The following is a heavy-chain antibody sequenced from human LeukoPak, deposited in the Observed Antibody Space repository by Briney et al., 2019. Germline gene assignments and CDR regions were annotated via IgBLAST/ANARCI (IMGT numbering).Heavy chain of an antibody. D-gene: IGHD6-19*01. J-gene: IGHJ4*02. CDR2: ISWNSGSI. Sequence: PGGSLRLSCAASGFTFDDYAMHWVRQAPGKGLEWVSGISWNSGSIGYADSVKGRFTISRDNAKNSLYLQMNSLRAEDTALYYCAKDITERWLAFDYWGQGTLVTVSS. CDR1: GFTFDDYA. CDR3: AKDITERWLAFDY. V-gene: IGHV3-9*01.